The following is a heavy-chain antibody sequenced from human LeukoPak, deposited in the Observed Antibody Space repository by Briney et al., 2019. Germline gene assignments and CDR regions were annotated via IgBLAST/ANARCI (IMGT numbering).Heavy chain of an antibody. D-gene: IGHD5-18*01. CDR1: GGSISSYY. J-gene: IGHJ5*02. Sequence: SETLSLTCTVSGGSISSYYWSWIRQPPGKGLEWIGYIYYSGSTNYNPSLKSRVTISVDTSKNQFSLKLSSVTAADTAVYYCARDRGYSYGYNWFDPWGQGTLVTVSS. V-gene: IGHV4-59*01. CDR3: ARDRGYSYGYNWFDP. CDR2: IYYSGST.